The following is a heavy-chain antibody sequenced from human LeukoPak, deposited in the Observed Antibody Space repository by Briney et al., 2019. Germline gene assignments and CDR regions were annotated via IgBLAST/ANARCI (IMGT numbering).Heavy chain of an antibody. D-gene: IGHD1-26*01. CDR3: ALRARATGDAFDI. CDR2: IIPIFGTA. V-gene: IGHV1-69*05. CDR1: GGTFSSYA. J-gene: IGHJ3*02. Sequence: SVKVSCKASGGTFSSYAISWVRQAPGQGLEWMGGIIPIFGTANYAQKFQGRVTITTDESTSTAYMELSSLRSEDTAVYYCALRARATGDAFDIWGQGTMVTVSS.